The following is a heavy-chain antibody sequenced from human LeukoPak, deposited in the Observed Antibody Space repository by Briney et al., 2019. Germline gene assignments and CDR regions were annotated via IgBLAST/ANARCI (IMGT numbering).Heavy chain of an antibody. CDR2: VDYSGTI. D-gene: IGHD6-19*01. CDR1: GGSISSGSHF. CDR3: ARGRLARIPYFDS. Sequence: SETMSLTCSVFGGSISSGSHFWSWIRQLPGKGLEWLGYVDYSGTIYYNSSLESRLTLSVYTSNNQFSLDLRSMTAADTAVYSCARGRLARIPYFDSWGQGALVAVSS. J-gene: IGHJ4*02. V-gene: IGHV4-31*03.